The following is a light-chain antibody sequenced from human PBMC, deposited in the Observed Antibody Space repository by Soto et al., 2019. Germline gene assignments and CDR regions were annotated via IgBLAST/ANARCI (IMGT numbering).Light chain of an antibody. J-gene: IGKJ3*01. CDR2: GAS. CDR3: HQYGSTPFT. Sequence: EIVLTQSPGTLSLSPGDRATLSCRASQSVSTNYLAWYQQNLGQAPWLLIYGASSRATGIPDRFSGNGSGTDFTRTISRLEPEDFSVFYCHQYGSTPFTFGPGTKVDIK. CDR1: QSVSTNY. V-gene: IGKV3-20*01.